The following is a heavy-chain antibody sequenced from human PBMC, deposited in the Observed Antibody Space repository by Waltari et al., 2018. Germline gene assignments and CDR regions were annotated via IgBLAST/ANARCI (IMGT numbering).Heavy chain of an antibody. Sequence: QVQLQESGPGLVKPSETLSLTCPVSGGSISSYYWSWIRQPPGKGLEWIGYIYYSGSTNYNPSLKSRVTISVDTSKNQFSLKLSSVTAADTAVYYCAREDSGIVGANLLDYWGQGTLVTVSS. CDR1: GGSISSYY. CDR2: IYYSGST. D-gene: IGHD1-26*01. V-gene: IGHV4-59*01. J-gene: IGHJ4*02. CDR3: AREDSGIVGANLLDY.